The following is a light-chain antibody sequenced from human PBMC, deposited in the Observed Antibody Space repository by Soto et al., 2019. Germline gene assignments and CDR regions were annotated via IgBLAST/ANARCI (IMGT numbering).Light chain of an antibody. CDR3: QQHNNWSRT. V-gene: IGKV3-15*01. CDR1: QSVSST. Sequence: DIVMTQSPGTLSLSPGERATLSCRASQSVSSTLAWYQQKPGQAPRLLIYGASTRATGIPARFSGSGSGTEFTLTISSLQSEDFAVYYCQQHNNWSRTFGQGTKVDIK. CDR2: GAS. J-gene: IGKJ1*01.